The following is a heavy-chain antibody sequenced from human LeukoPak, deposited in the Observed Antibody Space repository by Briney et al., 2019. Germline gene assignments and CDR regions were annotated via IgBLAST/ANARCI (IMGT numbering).Heavy chain of an antibody. CDR1: GYTFTSYD. J-gene: IGHJ3*02. Sequence: ASVKVSCKASGYTFTSYDINWVRQATGQGLEWMGWMNPNSGNTGYAQKLQGRVTITRNTSISTAYMELSSLRSEDTAVYYCARVHSLRYSLDAFDIWGQGTMVTVSS. CDR3: ARVHSLRYSLDAFDI. D-gene: IGHD1-14*01. CDR2: MNPNSGNT. V-gene: IGHV1-8*03.